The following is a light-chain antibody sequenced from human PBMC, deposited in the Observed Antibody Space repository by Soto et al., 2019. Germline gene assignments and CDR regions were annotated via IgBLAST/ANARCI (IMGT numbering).Light chain of an antibody. J-gene: IGLJ2*01. V-gene: IGLV2-14*01. Sequence: QPASVSGSPGQSITISCTGTSSDIGGYDYVSWFQQHPGKAPKLMLYEVTNRPSGVSNRVSGSKSGNTASLTISGLQAEDEAHYYCSSYRSSNTVVFGGGTKLTVL. CDR2: EVT. CDR3: SSYRSSNTVV. CDR1: SSDIGGYDY.